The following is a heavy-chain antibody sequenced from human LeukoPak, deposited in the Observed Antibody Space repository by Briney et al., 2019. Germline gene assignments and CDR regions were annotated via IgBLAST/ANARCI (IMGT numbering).Heavy chain of an antibody. D-gene: IGHD3-22*01. CDR2: IYHSGST. J-gene: IGHJ4*02. CDR3: AREVVVIMDPSHFDY. CDR1: GASISSSDYY. Sequence: SETLSLTCTVSGASISSSDYYWDWIRKPPGKGLEWIGNIYHSGSTYYNPSLKSRVTISVHTSKNQLALQLNSVTAADTAVYYCAREVVVIMDPSHFDYWGQGTLVTVSS. V-gene: IGHV4-39*02.